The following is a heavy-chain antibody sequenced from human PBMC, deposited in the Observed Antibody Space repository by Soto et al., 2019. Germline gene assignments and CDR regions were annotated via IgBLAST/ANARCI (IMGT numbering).Heavy chain of an antibody. CDR3: ARDTGGSYLYY. J-gene: IGHJ4*02. CDR1: GFTFSSYG. D-gene: IGHD3-16*01. CDR2: IWYDGSNK. V-gene: IGHV3-33*01. Sequence: GGSLRLSCAASGFTFSSYGMHWVRQAPGKGLEWVAVIWYDGSNKYYADSVKGRFTISRDNSKNTLYLQMNSLRAEDTAVYYCARDTGGSYLYYWGQGTLVTVSS.